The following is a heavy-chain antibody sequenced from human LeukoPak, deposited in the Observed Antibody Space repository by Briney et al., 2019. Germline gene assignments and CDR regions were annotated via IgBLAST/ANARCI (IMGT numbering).Heavy chain of an antibody. D-gene: IGHD1-26*01. CDR1: GGSMSGYF. Sequence: PSETLSLTCTVSGGSMSGYFWAWIRRPAGKGLEWIGRIYSSGTTNYNLSLKSRVTMSLDTSKNQFSLSLTSVTAADTPVYYCAREARGGSTYFDNWGQGTLVTVSS. CDR2: IYSSGTT. V-gene: IGHV4-4*07. CDR3: AREARGGSTYFDN. J-gene: IGHJ4*02.